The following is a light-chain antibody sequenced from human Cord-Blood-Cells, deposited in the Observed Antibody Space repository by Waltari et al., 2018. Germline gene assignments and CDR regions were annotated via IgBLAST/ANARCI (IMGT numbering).Light chain of an antibody. V-gene: IGKV3-15*01. CDR3: QQYNSSPYS. CDR1: QRVSSN. J-gene: IGKJ2*03. Sequence: DIEMTQSPATLSASPGDRATLTCRASQRVSSNLAWYQQKPGQAPKLLIYAASTRATGIPARFSGSGSGTEFTLTISSLQSEDFAIYYCQQYNSSPYSFGQGTKLEIK. CDR2: AAS.